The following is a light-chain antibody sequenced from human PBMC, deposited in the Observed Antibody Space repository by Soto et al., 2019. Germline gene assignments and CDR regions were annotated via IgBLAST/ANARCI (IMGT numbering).Light chain of an antibody. V-gene: IGKV3-15*01. CDR3: QQYNNWLPWT. CDR1: QSVSTN. J-gene: IGKJ1*01. Sequence: IVMPQSPATISVSLGERAALSFRASQSVSTNLAWYQQKPGQAPRLLIYGASTRATGIPARFSGTGSGTEFTLTIRSLQSEDFAVYYCQQYNNWLPWTFGQGNKVDIK. CDR2: GAS.